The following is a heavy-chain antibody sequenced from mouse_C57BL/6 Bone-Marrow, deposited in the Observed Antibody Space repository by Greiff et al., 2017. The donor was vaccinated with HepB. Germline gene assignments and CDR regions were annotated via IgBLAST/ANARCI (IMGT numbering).Heavy chain of an antibody. CDR2: IYPGSGST. D-gene: IGHD2-1*01. CDR3: AREARVYYGNYVGY. V-gene: IGHV1-55*01. J-gene: IGHJ2*01. CDR1: GYTFTSYW. Sequence: VQLQPPGAELVKPGASVKMSCKASGYTFTSYWITWVKQRPGQGLEWLGDIYPGSGSTNYNEKFKSKATLTVDTSSSTAYMQLSSLTSEDAAVYYGAREARVYYGNYVGYWGQGTTLTVSS.